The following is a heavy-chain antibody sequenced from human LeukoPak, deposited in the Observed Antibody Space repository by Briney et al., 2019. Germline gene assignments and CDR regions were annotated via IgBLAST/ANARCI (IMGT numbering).Heavy chain of an antibody. Sequence: SETLSLTCAVYGGSFSGYYWSWIRQPPGKGLEWIGEINHSGSTNYNPSLKSRVTISVDTSKNQFSLKLSSVTAADTAMYYCARLLYAAALDAFDIWGQGTMVTVSS. CDR1: GGSFSGYY. CDR2: INHSGST. V-gene: IGHV4-34*01. D-gene: IGHD6-13*01. J-gene: IGHJ3*02. CDR3: ARLLYAAALDAFDI.